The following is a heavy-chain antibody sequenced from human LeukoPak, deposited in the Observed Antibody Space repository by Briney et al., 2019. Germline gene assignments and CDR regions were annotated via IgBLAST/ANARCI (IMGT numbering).Heavy chain of an antibody. D-gene: IGHD3-3*01. CDR1: GFTFSSYG. V-gene: IGHV3-30*03. CDR2: ISYDGSNK. Sequence: GGSLRLSCAASGFTFSSYGMHWVRQAPGKGLEWVAVISYDGSNKYYADSVKGRFTISRDNSKNTLYLQMNSLRAEDTAVYYCARDLRFLEWSYYFDYWGQGTLVTVSS. J-gene: IGHJ4*02. CDR3: ARDLRFLEWSYYFDY.